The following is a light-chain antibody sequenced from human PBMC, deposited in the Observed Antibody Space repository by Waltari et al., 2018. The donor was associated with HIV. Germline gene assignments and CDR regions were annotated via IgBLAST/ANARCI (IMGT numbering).Light chain of an antibody. CDR3: QSPDSSGTWV. V-gene: IGLV3-25*03. CDR2: KDS. CDR1: ALPKQY. J-gene: IGLJ3*02. Sequence: SHELTQPPSVSVSPGQTARITCSGDALPKQYAYWYQQKPGQAPVLGLYKDSERPSGSPGRFSGSSSGTIVTLTISGVQAEDEADYYCQSPDSSGTWVFGGGTKLTVL.